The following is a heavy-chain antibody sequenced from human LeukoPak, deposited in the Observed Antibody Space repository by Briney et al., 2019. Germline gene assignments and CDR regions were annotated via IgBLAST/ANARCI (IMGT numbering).Heavy chain of an antibody. CDR1: GYTFTGYY. CDR2: INPNSGGT. J-gene: IGHJ4*02. V-gene: IGHV1-2*02. CDR3: ARDSKYCSSTSCFWYFDY. Sequence: GASVKVSCKASGYTFTGYYMHWVRQAPGQGLEWMGWINPNSGGTNYAQKFLGRVTMTRDTSISTAYMELSRLRSDDTAVYYCARDSKYCSSTSCFWYFDYWGQGTLVTASS. D-gene: IGHD2-2*01.